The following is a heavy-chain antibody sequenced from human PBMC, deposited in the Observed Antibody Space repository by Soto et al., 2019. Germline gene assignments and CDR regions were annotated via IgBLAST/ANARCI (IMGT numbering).Heavy chain of an antibody. D-gene: IGHD6-6*01. CDR3: ARGAEISPRFFFDS. Sequence: GGSLRLSCVGSGFSFSSYAMHWVRQAPGKGLEWVAGIWHDGRDKLYGYSVRGRFTISRDKSKNTVYLQMNSLRAEDTAVYYCARGAEISPRFFFDSWGQGTLVTVSS. J-gene: IGHJ4*02. CDR2: IWHDGRDK. CDR1: GFSFSSYA. V-gene: IGHV3-33*01.